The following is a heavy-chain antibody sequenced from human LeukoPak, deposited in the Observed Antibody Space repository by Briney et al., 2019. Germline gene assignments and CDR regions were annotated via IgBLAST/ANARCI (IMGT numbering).Heavy chain of an antibody. CDR3: AKGTYGSGTYGSNDY. CDR2: ITSSSSYI. CDR1: GFTFSSYT. Sequence: GGSLRLSCAASGFTFSSYTMNWVRQAPGKGLEWVSSITSSSSYIYYADSVKGRFTISRHNAKNSLYLQMDSLRAEDTAIYYCAKGTYGSGTYGSNDYWGQGTLVTVSS. D-gene: IGHD3-10*01. V-gene: IGHV3-21*04. J-gene: IGHJ4*02.